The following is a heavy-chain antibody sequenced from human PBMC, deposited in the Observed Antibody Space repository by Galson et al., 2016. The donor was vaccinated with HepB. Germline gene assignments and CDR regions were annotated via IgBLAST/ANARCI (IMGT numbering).Heavy chain of an antibody. D-gene: IGHD1-26*01. CDR1: GFTFSTYW. V-gene: IGHV3-53*05. Sequence: SLRLSCAASGFTFSTYWMHWVRQAPGKGLEWVSVIYSGGTTYYADSVKGRFTISRDNSKNTVDLQIHSLRSEDAAVYFCARDFKLGAPDYMDVWGKGTTVTVS. J-gene: IGHJ6*03. CDR2: IYSGGTT. CDR3: ARDFKLGAPDYMDV.